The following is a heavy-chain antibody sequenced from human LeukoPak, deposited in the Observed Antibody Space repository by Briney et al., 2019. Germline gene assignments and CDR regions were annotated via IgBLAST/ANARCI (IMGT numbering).Heavy chain of an antibody. D-gene: IGHD4-23*01. J-gene: IGHJ5*02. V-gene: IGHV4-34*01. CDR2: IYHSGST. CDR3: ARLGNTGGNSNPNWFDP. Sequence: SETLSLTCAVYGGSFSGYYWSWIRQPPGKGLEWIGNIYHSGSTNYNPSLKSRVTISVDTAKNQFSPKLSSVTAADTAVFYWARLGNTGGNSNPNWFDPWGQGTLVTLSS. CDR1: GGSFSGYY.